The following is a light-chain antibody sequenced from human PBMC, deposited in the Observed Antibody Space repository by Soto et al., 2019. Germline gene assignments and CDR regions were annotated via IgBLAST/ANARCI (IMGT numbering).Light chain of an antibody. CDR1: QSISTF. CDR3: QHSSGIPVT. J-gene: IGKJ4*01. Sequence: DIQMTQSPSSLSASIGDRVAITCRSSQSISTFLNWYKQSPGKAPNLLIHDASRLKGGGPSRFSGRGSGTDFTLTISSLKPEDFATYYCQHSSGIPVTFGGGTKVE. V-gene: IGKV1-39*01. CDR2: DAS.